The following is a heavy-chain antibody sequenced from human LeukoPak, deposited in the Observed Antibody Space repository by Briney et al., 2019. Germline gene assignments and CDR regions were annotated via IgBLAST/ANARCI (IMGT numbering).Heavy chain of an antibody. V-gene: IGHV3-30*02. J-gene: IGHJ5*02. CDR3: AKDGWFDP. CDR2: IRYDGSNE. Sequence: GGSLRLSCAASGFSFSGYGMHWVRQAPGKGLEWVAFIRYDGSNEYYADSVKGRFTISRDKSKNTLSLQMNGLRVEDTAVYYCAKDGWFDPWGQGTLVTVSS. CDR1: GFSFSGYG.